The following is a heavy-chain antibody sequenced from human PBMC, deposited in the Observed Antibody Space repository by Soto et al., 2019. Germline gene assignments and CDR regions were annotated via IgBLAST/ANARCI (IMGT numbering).Heavy chain of an antibody. CDR3: ARYYYGSGPGGMDV. Sequence: QVQLVQSGAEVKKPGSSVKVSCKASGGTFSSYTISWVRQAPGQGLEWMGRIIPILGIANYAQKFQGRVTITADKSTNTAYLELSSLRSEDTAVYYCARYYYGSGPGGMDVWGQGTTVIVSS. CDR1: GGTFSSYT. J-gene: IGHJ6*02. D-gene: IGHD3-10*01. V-gene: IGHV1-69*02. CDR2: IIPILGIA.